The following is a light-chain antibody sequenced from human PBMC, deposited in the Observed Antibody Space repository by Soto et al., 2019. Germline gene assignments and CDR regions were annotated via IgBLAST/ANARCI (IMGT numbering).Light chain of an antibody. V-gene: IGLV2-14*03. CDR3: TSWTTSTTMI. Sequence: QSALTQPASVSGSPGQSITISCTGTSSDIGAYNFVSWYQQHPGKAPKLMLYDGNTRPTGVSNHLSGSKSSNTASLNISGLQAEDEADYYCTSWTTSTTMIFGGGTKLTVL. CDR1: SSDIGAYNF. CDR2: DGN. J-gene: IGLJ2*01.